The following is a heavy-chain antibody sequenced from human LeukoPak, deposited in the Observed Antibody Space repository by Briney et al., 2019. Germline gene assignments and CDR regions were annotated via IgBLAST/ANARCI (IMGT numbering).Heavy chain of an antibody. CDR1: GDSISSYH. CDR2: VYYDGTT. CDR3: ATYTRHCSGGTCYSIDY. V-gene: IGHV4-59*08. J-gene: IGHJ4*02. Sequence: SETLSLTCTVSGDSISSYHWTWIRQSPGKRLEWIGYVYYDGTTRYNPSLKGRVTISLEMSNNQFSLKLSSVTAADTAIYYCATYTRHCSGGTCYSIDYWGQGTLVTVSS. D-gene: IGHD2-15*01.